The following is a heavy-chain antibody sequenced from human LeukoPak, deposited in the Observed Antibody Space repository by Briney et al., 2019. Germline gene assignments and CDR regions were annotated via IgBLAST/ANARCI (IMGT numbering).Heavy chain of an antibody. V-gene: IGHV4-4*09. CDR3: ASILIPSSGYDPDYYGMDV. CDR1: GGSISRYY. Sequence: SETLSLTCTISGGSISRYYWSWIRQPPGKGLEWIGYIYSSGSTDYNPSLKSRVTISVDTSKNQFSLKLSSVTAADTAVYYCASILIPSSGYDPDYYGMDVWGQGTTVTVSS. CDR2: IYSSGST. J-gene: IGHJ6*02. D-gene: IGHD5-12*01.